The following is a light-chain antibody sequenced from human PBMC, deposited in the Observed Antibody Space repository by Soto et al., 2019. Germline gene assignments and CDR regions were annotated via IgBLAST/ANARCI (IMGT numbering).Light chain of an antibody. CDR2: ATS. Sequence: AIQMTQSPSSLSASVGDRVTITCRASQGIRNDLCWYQQRPGKAPKLLIYATSNLQTGAPSRFSGTGSRHDLTLTSSSLQPEDFATYYWLQAYSYPRTLGHGTQVEIK. V-gene: IGKV1-6*01. CDR1: QGIRND. CDR3: LQAYSYPRT. J-gene: IGKJ1*01.